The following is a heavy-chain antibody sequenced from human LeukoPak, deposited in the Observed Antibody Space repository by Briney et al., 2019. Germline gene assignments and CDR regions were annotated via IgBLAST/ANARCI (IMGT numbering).Heavy chain of an antibody. J-gene: IGHJ5*02. CDR3: ARERDYYDSSGYLNWFDP. D-gene: IGHD3-22*01. Sequence: KPSETLSLTCTVSGGSISSSSYYWGWIRQPPGKGLEWIGYIYYSGSTNYNPSLKSRVTISVDTSKNQFSLKLSSVTAADTAVYYCARERDYYDSSGYLNWFDPWGQGTLVTVSS. V-gene: IGHV4-61*01. CDR1: GGSISSSSYY. CDR2: IYYSGST.